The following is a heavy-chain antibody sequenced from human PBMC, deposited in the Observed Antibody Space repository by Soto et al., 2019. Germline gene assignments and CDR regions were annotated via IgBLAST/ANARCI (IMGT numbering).Heavy chain of an antibody. CDR2: IYYSGST. CDR1: GGSISSSSYY. CDR3: ASQVNPWAQGAFDI. J-gene: IGHJ3*02. D-gene: IGHD3-10*01. Sequence: QLQLQESGPGLVKPSETLSLTCTVSGGSISSSSYYWGWIRQPPGKGLEWIGSIYYSGSTYYNPSLKSRVTISVDTSKNQFSLKLSSVTAADTAVYYCASQVNPWAQGAFDIWGQGTMVTVSS. V-gene: IGHV4-39*01.